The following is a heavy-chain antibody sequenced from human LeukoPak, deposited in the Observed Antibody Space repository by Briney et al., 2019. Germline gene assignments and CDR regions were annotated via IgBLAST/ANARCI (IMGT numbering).Heavy chain of an antibody. V-gene: IGHV3-23*01. D-gene: IGHD2-15*01. CDR2: ISGSGTST. CDR3: ASEYCSGGSCYPPYYYYGMDV. J-gene: IGHJ6*02. Sequence: PGGSLRLSCAASGFTFSNYAMSWVRQAPGKGLEWVSGISGSGTSTYYADSVKGRFTISRDNSKNTLYLQMNSLRAEDTAVYYCASEYCSGGSCYPPYYYYGMDVWGQGTTVTVSS. CDR1: GFTFSNYA.